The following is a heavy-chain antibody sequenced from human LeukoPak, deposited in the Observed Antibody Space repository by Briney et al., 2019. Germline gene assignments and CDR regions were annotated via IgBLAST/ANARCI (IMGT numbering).Heavy chain of an antibody. D-gene: IGHD4-11*01. CDR3: VKDRTGNYVAWFAP. CDR2: ISSGGGST. Sequence: LRLSCAASGFTFSSYAMSWVRQAPGKGLEWVSSISSGGGSTYYADSVKGRFTISRDNSKNTLYLQMNSLRAEDAAVYYCVKDRTGNYVAWFAPWGQGPLVTVSS. CDR1: GFTFSSYA. V-gene: IGHV3-23*01. J-gene: IGHJ5*02.